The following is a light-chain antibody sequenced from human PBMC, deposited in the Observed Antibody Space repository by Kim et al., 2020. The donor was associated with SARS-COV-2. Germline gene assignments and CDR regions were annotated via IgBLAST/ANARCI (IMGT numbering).Light chain of an antibody. CDR2: DAS. CDR1: QSVSTN. Sequence: EIVLTQSPATVSLSPGERATLSCRASQSVSTNLAWYQQNPGQAPRLLIYDASNRATDIPARFSGSGSGTDFTLTISSLEPEDVAVYYCQHRSNWLWTFGQGTKVDIK. V-gene: IGKV3-11*01. J-gene: IGKJ1*01. CDR3: QHRSNWLWT.